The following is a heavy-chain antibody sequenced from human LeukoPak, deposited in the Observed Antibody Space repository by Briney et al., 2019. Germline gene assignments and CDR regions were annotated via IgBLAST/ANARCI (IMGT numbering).Heavy chain of an antibody. CDR3: ARSLGKQLRNAFDI. D-gene: IGHD1-26*01. CDR1: GFTFSSYS. V-gene: IGHV3-21*01. J-gene: IGHJ3*02. Sequence: GSLRLSCAASGFTFSSYSMNWVRQAPGKGLEWVSSISSSSSYIYYADSVKGRFTISRDNAKNSLYLQMNSLRAEDTAVYYCARSLGKQLRNAFDIWGQGTMVTVSS. CDR2: ISSSSSYI.